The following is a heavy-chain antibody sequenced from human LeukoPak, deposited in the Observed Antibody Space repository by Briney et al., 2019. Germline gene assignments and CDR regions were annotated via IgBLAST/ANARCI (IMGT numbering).Heavy chain of an antibody. Sequence: KPSETLSLTCTVSGGSISSGSYYWSWLRQPAGKGLERIGRIYTSGSTNYNPSLKSRVTISVDTSKNQFSLKLSSVTAADTAVYYCAREDSSGYYAWFDPWGQGTLVTVSS. D-gene: IGHD3-22*01. V-gene: IGHV4-61*02. CDR3: AREDSSGYYAWFDP. CDR2: IYTSGST. CDR1: GGSISSGSYY. J-gene: IGHJ5*02.